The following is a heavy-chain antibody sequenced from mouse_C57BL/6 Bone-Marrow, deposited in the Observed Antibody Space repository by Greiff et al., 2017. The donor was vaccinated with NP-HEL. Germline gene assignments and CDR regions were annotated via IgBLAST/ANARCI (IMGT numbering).Heavy chain of an antibody. J-gene: IGHJ1*03. CDR2: IDPNSGGT. Sequence: QVQLKQPGADLVKPGASVKLSCKASGYTFTSYWMHWVKQRPGRGLEWIGRIDPNSGGTKFNEKFKTKATLTVDKPSSTAYMQLSSLTSEDSAVYYCARYYYGSRGWHFDVWGTGTTVTVSS. CDR3: ARYYYGSRGWHFDV. D-gene: IGHD1-1*01. CDR1: GYTFTSYW. V-gene: IGHV1-72*01.